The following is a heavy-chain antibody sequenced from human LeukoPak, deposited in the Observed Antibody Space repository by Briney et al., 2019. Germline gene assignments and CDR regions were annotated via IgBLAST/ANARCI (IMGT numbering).Heavy chain of an antibody. Sequence: PGGSLRLSCTVSGFTVSSNSMSWVRQAPGKGLEWVSFIYSDNTHYSDSGKGRFTISRDNSKNTLYLQMSSLRAEDTAVYYCARRAGAYSHPYDYWGQGTLVTVSS. CDR3: ARRAGAYSHPYDY. CDR1: GFTVSSNS. V-gene: IGHV3-53*01. J-gene: IGHJ4*02. D-gene: IGHD4/OR15-4a*01. CDR2: IYSDNT.